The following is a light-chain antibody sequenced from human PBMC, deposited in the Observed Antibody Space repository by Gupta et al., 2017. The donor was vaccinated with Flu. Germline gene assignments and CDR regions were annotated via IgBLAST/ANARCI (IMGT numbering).Light chain of an antibody. J-gene: IGKJ1*01. CDR2: RVS. Sequence: DVVMTQSPLSLPVTLGQPASISCRSSQSLVHRNGNTYLNWFQQRPGQSPRRVIYRVSNRDSGVTDRFSGSGADIDFTLKSSRGEDEDVGVYYCMQGTHLPTFGQGTKVEIK. CDR3: MQGTHLPT. V-gene: IGKV2-30*02. CDR1: QSLVHRNGNTY.